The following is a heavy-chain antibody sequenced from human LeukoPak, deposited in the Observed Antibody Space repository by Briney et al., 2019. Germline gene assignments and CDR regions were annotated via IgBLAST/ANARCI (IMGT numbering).Heavy chain of an antibody. J-gene: IGHJ4*02. CDR2: ITSSGGST. D-gene: IGHD1-26*01. CDR3: AKDAGWELFDY. CDR1: GFTFSTYA. Sequence: GGSLRLSCAASGFTFSTYAMSWVRQAPGKGLEWVSAITSSGGSTYYADSVKGRFTISRDNSKNTLYLQMNSLRAEDTAVYYCAKDAGWELFDYWGQGTLVTVSS. V-gene: IGHV3-23*01.